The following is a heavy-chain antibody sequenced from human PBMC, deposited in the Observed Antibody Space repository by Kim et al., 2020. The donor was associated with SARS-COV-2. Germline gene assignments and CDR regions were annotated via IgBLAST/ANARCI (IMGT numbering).Heavy chain of an antibody. D-gene: IGHD4-17*01. Sequence: AQKLQCRVTMTTDTSTSTAYMELRSLRSDDTAVYYCARRGVSLRENWFDPWGQGTLVTVSS. CDR3: ARRGVSLRENWFDP. V-gene: IGHV1-18*01. J-gene: IGHJ5*02.